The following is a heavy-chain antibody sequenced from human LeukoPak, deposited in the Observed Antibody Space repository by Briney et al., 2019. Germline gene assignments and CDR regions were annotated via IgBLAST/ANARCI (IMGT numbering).Heavy chain of an antibody. CDR3: ASPGGYDFWSGPFDY. CDR2: ISYDGSKT. CDR1: GFNFSSFV. J-gene: IGHJ4*02. V-gene: IGHV3-30*03. D-gene: IGHD3-3*01. Sequence: GRSLRLSCAASGFNFSSFVMHWVRQAPGKGLEWVAVISYDGSKTYYADSVKGRFTISRDNSKNTLYLQMNSLRAEDTAVYYCASPGGYDFWSGPFDYWGQGTLVTVSS.